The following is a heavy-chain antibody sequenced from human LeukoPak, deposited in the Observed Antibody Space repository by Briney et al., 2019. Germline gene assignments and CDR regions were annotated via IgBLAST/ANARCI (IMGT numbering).Heavy chain of an antibody. CDR3: ARERVLYCGGDCPDAFDI. J-gene: IGHJ3*02. D-gene: IGHD2-21*02. V-gene: IGHV1-18*01. CDR2: ISAYNGNT. CDR1: GYTFTSYG. Sequence: ASVNVSCKASGYTFTSYGISWVRQAPGQGLEWMGWISAYNGNTNYAQKLQGRVTMTTDTSTSTAYMELRSLRSDDTAVYYCARERVLYCGGDCPDAFDIWGQGTMVTVSS.